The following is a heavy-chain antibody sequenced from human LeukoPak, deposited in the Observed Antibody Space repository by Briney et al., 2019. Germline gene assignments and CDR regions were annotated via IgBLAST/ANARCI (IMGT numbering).Heavy chain of an antibody. CDR1: GFTFSSYG. D-gene: IGHD1-26*01. CDR3: ARGGSYLSASDI. Sequence: GGSLRLSCAASGFTFSSYGMSWVRQAPGKGLEWVSAISGSGGSTYYADSVKGRFTISRDNSKNTLYLQMNSLRAEDTAVYYCARGGSYLSASDIWGQGTMVTVSS. J-gene: IGHJ3*02. CDR2: ISGSGGST. V-gene: IGHV3-23*01.